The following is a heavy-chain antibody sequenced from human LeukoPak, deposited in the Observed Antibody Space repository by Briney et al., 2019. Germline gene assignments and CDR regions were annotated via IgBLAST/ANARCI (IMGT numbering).Heavy chain of an antibody. D-gene: IGHD6-19*01. V-gene: IGHV4-4*02. CDR1: GGSISSSNW. CDR2: IYHSGST. CDR3: ARPAVVKSGNAFDI. Sequence: EPSETLSLTCAVSGGSISSSNWWSWVRQPPGKGLEWIGEIYHSGSTNYNPSLKSRVTISVDTSKNQFSLKLSSVTAADTAVYYCARPAVVKSGNAFDIWGQGTMVTVSS. J-gene: IGHJ3*02.